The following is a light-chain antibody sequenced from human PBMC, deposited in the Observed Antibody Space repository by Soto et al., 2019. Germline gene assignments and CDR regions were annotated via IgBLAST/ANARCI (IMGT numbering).Light chain of an antibody. Sequence: EIVMTQSPATLSVSPGERATLSCRASQSVSSKLAWYQQKPGQAPRLLIYGASTRATGIPARFSGSGSGTEVTLTISSLQSEDFAVYYWQQYNNWPPVTFGQGTKLEI. V-gene: IGKV3-15*01. CDR2: GAS. J-gene: IGKJ2*01. CDR1: QSVSSK. CDR3: QQYNNWPPVT.